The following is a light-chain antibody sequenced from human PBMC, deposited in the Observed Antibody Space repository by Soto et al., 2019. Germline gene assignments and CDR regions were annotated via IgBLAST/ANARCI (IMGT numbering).Light chain of an antibody. V-gene: IGKV3D-15*01. Sequence: EIVLTHSPGTLSLSPGERATLSCRASQSVSSYLAWYQQKPGQAPRLLIYDASNRATGIPARFSGSGSGTEFTLTISSLQTEDFAVYYCQQYHNWWTFGQGTKWIS. J-gene: IGKJ1*01. CDR1: QSVSSY. CDR3: QQYHNWWT. CDR2: DAS.